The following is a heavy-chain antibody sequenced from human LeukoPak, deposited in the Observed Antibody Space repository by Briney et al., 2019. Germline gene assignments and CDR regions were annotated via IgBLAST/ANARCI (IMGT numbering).Heavy chain of an antibody. CDR1: GFTFSSYD. CDR3: AKEGRIAAGTGDYFDC. Sequence: PGGSLRLSCAASGFTFSSYDMSWVRQAPGKGLEGVSGISANGDTTKYADSVKGRFTISRDNSKNTVFLQMNSLRADDTAVYYCAKEGRIAAGTGDYFDCWGQGTLVTVSS. J-gene: IGHJ4*02. D-gene: IGHD6-13*01. CDR2: ISANGDTT. V-gene: IGHV3-23*01.